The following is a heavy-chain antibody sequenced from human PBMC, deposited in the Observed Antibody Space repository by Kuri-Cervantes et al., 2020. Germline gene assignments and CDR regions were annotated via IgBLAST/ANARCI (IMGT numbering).Heavy chain of an antibody. CDR3: ARCTVAGHFDY. CDR1: GFTFSSYA. V-gene: IGHV3-30-3*01. CDR2: ISYDGSNK. D-gene: IGHD6-19*01. J-gene: IGHJ4*02. Sequence: GGSLRLSCAASGFTFSSYAMHWVRQAPGKGLEWVAVISYDGSNKYYADSVKGRFTISRDNSKNTLYLQMNSLRDEDTAVYYCARCTVAGHFDYWGQGTLVTVSS.